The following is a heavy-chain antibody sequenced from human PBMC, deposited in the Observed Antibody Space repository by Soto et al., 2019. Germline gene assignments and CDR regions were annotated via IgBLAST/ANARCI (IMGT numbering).Heavy chain of an antibody. CDR3: ARDQVRWRISSSHYSYCGMDF. CDR1: GGSISSYY. J-gene: IGHJ6*02. D-gene: IGHD6-13*01. Sequence: SETLSLTCTVSGGSISSYYWSWIRQPPGKGLEWIGYIYYSGSTNYNPSLKSRVTISVDTSKNQFSLKLSSVTAADTAVYYCARDQVRWRISSSHYSYCGMDFWGPGTSLTVS. CDR2: IYYSGST. V-gene: IGHV4-59*01.